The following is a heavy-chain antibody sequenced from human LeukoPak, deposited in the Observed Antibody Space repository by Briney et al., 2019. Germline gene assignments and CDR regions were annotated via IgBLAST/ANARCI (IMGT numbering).Heavy chain of an antibody. V-gene: IGHV3-9*01. D-gene: IGHD3-22*01. CDR3: AKAPYYYDGSLDY. CDR1: GFTFDDYA. CDR2: ISWNSGSI. Sequence: PGRSLRLSCAASGFTFDDYAMPWVRQAPGKGLEWVSGISWNSGSIGYAGSVKGRSTISRDNAKNSLYLQMNSLRAEDTALYYCAKAPYYYDGSLDYWGQGTLVTVSS. J-gene: IGHJ4*02.